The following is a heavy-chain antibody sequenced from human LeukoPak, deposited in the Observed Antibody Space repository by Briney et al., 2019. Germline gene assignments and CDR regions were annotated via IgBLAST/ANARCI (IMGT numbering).Heavy chain of an antibody. Sequence: SETLSLTCTVSGGSISSSSYYWGWIRQPPGKGLEWIGSIYYSGCTYYNPSLKSRVTISVDTSKNQFSLKLSSVTAADTAVYYCARTDYGGRRHFDYWGQGTLVTVSS. CDR1: GGSISSSSYY. J-gene: IGHJ4*02. D-gene: IGHD4-23*01. V-gene: IGHV4-39*01. CDR2: IYYSGCT. CDR3: ARTDYGGRRHFDY.